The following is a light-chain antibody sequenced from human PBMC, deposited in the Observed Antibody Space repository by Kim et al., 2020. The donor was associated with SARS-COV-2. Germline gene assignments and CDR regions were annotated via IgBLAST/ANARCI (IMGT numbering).Light chain of an antibody. CDR3: QQYNIWRT. V-gene: IGKV3-15*01. CDR2: GAS. CDR1: QSVSK. J-gene: IGKJ1*01. Sequence: LSGAPGEGATRACRASQSVSKLAWYQQRPGQAPRLLIYGASTRATGIPARFSGSGSGTEFTLTISSLQSEDFAVYYCQQYNIWRTFGQGTKVDIK.